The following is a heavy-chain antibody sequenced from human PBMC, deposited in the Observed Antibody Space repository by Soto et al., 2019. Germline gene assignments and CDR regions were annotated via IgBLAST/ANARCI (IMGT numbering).Heavy chain of an antibody. CDR3: ARFFAARYPFDY. Sequence: AAVKVSCKASGYTFTSYGISWVRQAPGQGLEWMGWISAYNGNTNYAQKLQGRVTMTTDTSTSTAYMELRSLRSDDTAVYYCARFFAARYPFDYWGQGTLVTVSS. CDR2: ISAYNGNT. V-gene: IGHV1-18*01. J-gene: IGHJ4*02. CDR1: GYTFTSYG. D-gene: IGHD6-6*01.